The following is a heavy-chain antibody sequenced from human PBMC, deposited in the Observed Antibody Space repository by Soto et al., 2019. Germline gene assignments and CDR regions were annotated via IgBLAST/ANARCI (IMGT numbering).Heavy chain of an antibody. D-gene: IGHD5-12*01. CDR3: ARGFDGYSGYDY. Sequence: SVNVSCTASGRTFSSYAISWVRQAPGQGLEWMGGIIPIFGTANYAQKFQGRVTITADESTSTAYMELSSLRSEDTAVYYCARGFDGYSGYDYWGQGTLVTVSS. J-gene: IGHJ4*02. V-gene: IGHV1-69*13. CDR1: GRTFSSYA. CDR2: IIPIFGTA.